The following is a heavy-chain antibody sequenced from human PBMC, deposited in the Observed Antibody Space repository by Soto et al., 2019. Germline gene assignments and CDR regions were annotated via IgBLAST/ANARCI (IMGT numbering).Heavy chain of an antibody. V-gene: IGHV4-31*03. Sequence: SETLSLACTVSGDSISSGGYYWSWIRQHPGKGLEWIGYIYYSGSTYYNPSLKSRATISVDTSKNQFSLKLSSVTAADTAVYYCARVKKCWASSGNWFDPWGQGTLVTVSS. J-gene: IGHJ5*02. CDR3: ARVKKCWASSGNWFDP. D-gene: IGHD3-22*01. CDR1: GDSISSGGYY. CDR2: IYYSGST.